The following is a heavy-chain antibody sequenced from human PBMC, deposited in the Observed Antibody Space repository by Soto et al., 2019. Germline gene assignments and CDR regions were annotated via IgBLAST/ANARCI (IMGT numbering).Heavy chain of an antibody. CDR3: ARDPDEVVGTDYHYYGMDV. CDR1: GDTPINYG. Sequence: GXSVKVSCKASGDTPINYGVIWGRQAPGQGLEWMGGILPVFGTTTYARNFQGRITITADKSTSTVYMELTSLRSDDTATYYCARDPDEVVGTDYHYYGMDVWDQGATVTVSS. CDR2: ILPVFGTT. J-gene: IGHJ6*02. V-gene: IGHV1-69*06. D-gene: IGHD1-26*01.